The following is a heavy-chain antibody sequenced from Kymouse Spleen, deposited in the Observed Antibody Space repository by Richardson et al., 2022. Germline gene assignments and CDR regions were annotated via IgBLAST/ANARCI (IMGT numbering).Heavy chain of an antibody. CDR3: ARGVYGSGSYRDYYYYGMDV. CDR1: GDSVSSNSAA. J-gene: IGHJ6*02. D-gene: IGHD3-10*01. Sequence: QVQLQQSGPGLVKPSQTLSLTCAISGDSVSSNSAAWNWIRQSPSRGLEWLGRTYYRSKWYNDYAVSVKSRITINPDTSKNQFSLQLNSVTPEDTAVYYCARGVYGSGSYRDYYYYGMDVWGQGTTVTVSS. V-gene: IGHV6-1*01. CDR2: TYYRSKWYN.